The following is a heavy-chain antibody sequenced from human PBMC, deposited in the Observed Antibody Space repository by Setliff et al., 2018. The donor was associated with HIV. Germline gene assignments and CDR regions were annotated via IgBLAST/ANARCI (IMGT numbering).Heavy chain of an antibody. J-gene: IGHJ4*02. Sequence: LRLSCAASGFTFTTYWMGWVRQAPGKGLEWVANIKQDGSERKYVDSVKGRFSISRDNAKNSMYLQMNSLRAEDTAVYYCATDRGEPRWGQGTLVTVSS. V-gene: IGHV3-7*01. CDR1: GFTFTTYW. CDR2: IKQDGSER. CDR3: ATDRGEPR. D-gene: IGHD3-16*01.